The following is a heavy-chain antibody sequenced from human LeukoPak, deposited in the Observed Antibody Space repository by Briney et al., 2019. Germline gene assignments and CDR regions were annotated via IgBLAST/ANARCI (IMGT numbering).Heavy chain of an antibody. D-gene: IGHD2-15*01. CDR1: GGSISSSSYY. CDR2: IYYSGST. V-gene: IGHV4-39*07. CDR3: ARESILGGGFLTNDAFDI. Sequence: PSETLSLTCTVSGGSISSSSYYWGWIRQPPGKGLEWIGSIYYSGSTYDNPSLKSRLTISVDTSKNQFSLKLSSVTAADTAVYYCARESILGGGFLTNDAFDIWGQGTMVTVSS. J-gene: IGHJ3*02.